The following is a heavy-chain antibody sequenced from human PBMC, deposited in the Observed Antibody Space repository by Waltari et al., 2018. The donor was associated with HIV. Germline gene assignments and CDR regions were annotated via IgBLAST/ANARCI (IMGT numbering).Heavy chain of an antibody. CDR1: Y. CDR2: IYYSGST. J-gene: IGHJ3*02. Sequence: YWSWIRQPPGKGLEWIGYIYYSGSTNYNPSLKSRVTISVDTSKNQFSLKLSSVTAADTAVYYCARVRGYYDSSGPFDIWGQGTMVTVSS. V-gene: IGHV4-59*01. D-gene: IGHD3-22*01. CDR3: ARVRGYYDSSGPFDI.